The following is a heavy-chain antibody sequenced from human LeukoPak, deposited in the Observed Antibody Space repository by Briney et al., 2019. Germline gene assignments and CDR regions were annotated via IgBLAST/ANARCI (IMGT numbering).Heavy chain of an antibody. Sequence: GGSLRLSCAASGFIFSDHFMTWIRQVPGKGLEWISYISGSGATYYADSVKGRFTISRDNAQNSLWLQMSSLRVEDTAVYYCARDPMYNGGNSGALDFWGQGTLVTVSS. CDR2: ISGSGAT. J-gene: IGHJ3*01. CDR1: GFIFSDHF. CDR3: ARDPMYNGGNSGALDF. D-gene: IGHD4-23*01. V-gene: IGHV3-11*01.